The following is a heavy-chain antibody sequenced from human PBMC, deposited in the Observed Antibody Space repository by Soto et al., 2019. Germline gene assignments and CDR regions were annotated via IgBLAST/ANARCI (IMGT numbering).Heavy chain of an antibody. CDR2: IKQDGSEI. CDR3: ARAILGDYYYDY. V-gene: IGHV3-7*01. J-gene: IGHJ4*02. Sequence: GGSLRLSCAASGFTFSSYWMSWVRQAPGKGLEWVANIKQDGSEIHYVDSVKGRFTVSRDNAKNSLFLQMNSLRAEDTAVYYCARAILGDYYYDYWGQGTLVTVSS. CDR1: GFTFSSYW. D-gene: IGHD4-17*01.